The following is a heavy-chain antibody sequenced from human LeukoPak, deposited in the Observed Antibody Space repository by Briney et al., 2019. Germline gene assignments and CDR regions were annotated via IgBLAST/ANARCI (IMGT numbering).Heavy chain of an antibody. CDR3: AYDSSGYYYRDAFDI. CDR1: GFTFSSYW. Sequence: GGSLRLSCAASGFTFSSYWMHWVRQAPGKGLVWVSRINSDGSSTSYADSVKGRFTISRDNAKNTLHLQMNSLRAEDTAVYYCAYDSSGYYYRDAFDIWGQGTMVTVSS. V-gene: IGHV3-74*01. J-gene: IGHJ3*02. CDR2: INSDGSST. D-gene: IGHD3-22*01.